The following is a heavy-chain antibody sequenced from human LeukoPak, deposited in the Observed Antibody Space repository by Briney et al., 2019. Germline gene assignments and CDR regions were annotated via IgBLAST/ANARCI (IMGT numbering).Heavy chain of an antibody. J-gene: IGHJ4*02. CDR3: TRITIHGNSDY. V-gene: IGHV4-59*01. Sequence: SETLSLTCTVSGDSMSYYYWSWIRQTPGKGLEWLGYMYYTGRTKYNPSLKSRVTFSLDMSKNQFSLKLDSVTAADTAMYYCTRITIHGNSDYWGQGTLVTVSS. CDR1: GDSMSYYY. D-gene: IGHD5-24*01. CDR2: MYYTGRT.